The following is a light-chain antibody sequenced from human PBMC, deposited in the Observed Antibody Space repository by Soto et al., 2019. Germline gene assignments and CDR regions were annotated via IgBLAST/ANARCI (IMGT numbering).Light chain of an antibody. CDR2: AAS. CDR3: QQYYSFAIT. J-gene: IGKJ5*01. V-gene: IGKV1-8*01. CDR1: QGISSY. Sequence: AIRMTQSPSSFSASTGDRVTITCRASQGISSYLAWYQQIPGKAPKLLIYAASTLQSGVPSRFSGSGSGTDFTLTISCLQSEDFATYYYQQYYSFAITLGQGTGLEIK.